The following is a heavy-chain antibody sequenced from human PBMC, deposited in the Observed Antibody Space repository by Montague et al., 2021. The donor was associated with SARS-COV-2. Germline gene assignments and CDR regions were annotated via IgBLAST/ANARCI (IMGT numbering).Heavy chain of an antibody. V-gene: IGHV4-59*13. J-gene: IGHJ4*02. CDR3: ASDDCGEYAAF. CDR1: GGSISGYY. CDR2: IYYTGST. D-gene: IGHD4-17*01. Sequence: SETLSLTCTVSGGSISGYYWSWIRQPPGKGLEWIGYIYYTGSTNYNPSSYSRASMSVDTSKNQFSLQLRSATAAASAVYYCASDDCGEYAAFWGRGTLVTVSS.